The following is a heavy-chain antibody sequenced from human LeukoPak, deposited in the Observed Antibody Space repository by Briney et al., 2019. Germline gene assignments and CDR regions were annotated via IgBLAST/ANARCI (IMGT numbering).Heavy chain of an antibody. J-gene: IGHJ6*03. CDR2: IYTRGST. CDR3: ARGGDEYYYDVYYYYMDV. CDR1: GGSISSYY. D-gene: IGHD3-22*01. V-gene: IGHV4-4*07. Sequence: SETLSLTCTVSGGSISSYYWSWIRQPAGKGLEWIGRIYTRGSTNYNPSLKSRVTMSVDTSKNQFSLKLSSVTAADTAVYYCARGGDEYYYDVYYYYMDVWGKGTTVTVSS.